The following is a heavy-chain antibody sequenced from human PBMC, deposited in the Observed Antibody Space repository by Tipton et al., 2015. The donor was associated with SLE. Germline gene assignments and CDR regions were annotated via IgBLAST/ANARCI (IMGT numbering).Heavy chain of an antibody. CDR1: GGSISSGSYY. V-gene: IGHV4-61*09. Sequence: TLSLTCTVSGGSISSGSYYWSWIRQPAGKGLEWIGYIYTSGSTNYNPSLKSRVTISVDTSKNQFSLKLSSVTAADTAVYYCARGGTGYSYGTLDYWGQGTLVTVSS. CDR3: ARGGTGYSYGTLDY. CDR2: IYTSGST. J-gene: IGHJ4*02. D-gene: IGHD5-18*01.